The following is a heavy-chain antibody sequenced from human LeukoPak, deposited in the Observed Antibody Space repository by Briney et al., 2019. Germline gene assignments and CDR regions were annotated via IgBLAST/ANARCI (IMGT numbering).Heavy chain of an antibody. J-gene: IGHJ4*02. D-gene: IGHD2-2*01. Sequence: GGSLRLSCAASGFTFSRYVMRWVRQTPGKGLEWVSAISEGGGGTYYSDSVKGRFTTSRDNSKSTVYLHMNSLRVDDTAIYYCAKGVGGSSSDSWGQGTLVTVSS. V-gene: IGHV3-23*01. CDR1: GFTFSRYV. CDR2: ISEGGGGT. CDR3: AKGVGGSSSDS.